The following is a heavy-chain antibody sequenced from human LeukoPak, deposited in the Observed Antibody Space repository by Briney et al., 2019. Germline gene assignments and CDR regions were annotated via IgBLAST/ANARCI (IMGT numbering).Heavy chain of an antibody. CDR3: ASLGDSSGYYPIDY. D-gene: IGHD3-22*01. Sequence: GASVKVSCKASGYTFTGYYMHWVRQAPGQGLEWMGRINPNSGGTNYAQKFQGRVTMTRDTSISTAYMELSRLRSDDTAVYYCASLGDSSGYYPIDYWGQGTLVTVSS. CDR1: GYTFTGYY. J-gene: IGHJ4*02. CDR2: INPNSGGT. V-gene: IGHV1-2*06.